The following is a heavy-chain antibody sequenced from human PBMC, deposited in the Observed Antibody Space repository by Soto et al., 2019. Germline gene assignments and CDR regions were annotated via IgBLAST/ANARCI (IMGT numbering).Heavy chain of an antibody. J-gene: IGHJ6*02. D-gene: IGHD2-2*01. Sequence: QVQLVESGGGVVQPGRSLRLSCAASGFTFSSYGMHWVRQAPGKGLEWVAVISYDGSNKYYADSVKGRFTISRDNSKNTLYLQMNSLRAEDTAVYYCAKSRVPAATYYYYGMDVWGQGTTVTVSS. CDR3: AKSRVPAATYYYYGMDV. CDR2: ISYDGSNK. V-gene: IGHV3-30*18. CDR1: GFTFSSYG.